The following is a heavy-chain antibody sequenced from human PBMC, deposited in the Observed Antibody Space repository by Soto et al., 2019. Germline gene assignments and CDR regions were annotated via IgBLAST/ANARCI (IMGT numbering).Heavy chain of an antibody. V-gene: IGHV4-34*01. CDR1: GGSFSGYT. D-gene: IGHD3-16*01. CDR3: SRGSDYTSSFDY. Sequence: VQLQQWGAGLLKPSETLSHTCAVYGGSFSGYTWIWIRQRPGKGLEWIGEINHSGTTNHNPSLKSRVIISVDTSKKQFSLRLTSVTAADTAVYYCSRGSDYTSSFDYWGQGTLVTVSS. J-gene: IGHJ4*02. CDR2: INHSGTT.